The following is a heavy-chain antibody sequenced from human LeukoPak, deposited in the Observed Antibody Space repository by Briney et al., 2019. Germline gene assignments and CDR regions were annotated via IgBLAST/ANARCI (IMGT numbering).Heavy chain of an antibody. Sequence: GGSLRLSCAASGFTFSSYSMNWVRQAPGKGLEWVSSISSSSSYIYYADSVKGRFTISRDNAKNSLYLQMNSLRAEDTAVYYCARDSRYSSGWYVHPAPDAFDIWGQGTMVTVSS. CDR3: ARDSRYSSGWYVHPAPDAFDI. CDR1: GFTFSSYS. D-gene: IGHD6-19*01. J-gene: IGHJ3*02. V-gene: IGHV3-21*01. CDR2: ISSSSSYI.